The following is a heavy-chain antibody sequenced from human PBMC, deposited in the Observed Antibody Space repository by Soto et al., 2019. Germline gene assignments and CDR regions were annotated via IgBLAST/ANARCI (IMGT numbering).Heavy chain of an antibody. J-gene: IGHJ4*02. CDR1: GFTFSSYS. V-gene: IGHV3-48*01. CDR2: ISSSSSTI. D-gene: IGHD3-22*01. CDR3: ARDSYDSSGYYSLFDY. Sequence: PGGSLRLSCAASGFTFSSYSMNWVRQAPGKGLEWVSYISSSSSTIYYADSVKGRFTISRDNAKNSLYLQMNSLRAEDTAVYYCARDSYDSSGYYSLFDYWGQGT.